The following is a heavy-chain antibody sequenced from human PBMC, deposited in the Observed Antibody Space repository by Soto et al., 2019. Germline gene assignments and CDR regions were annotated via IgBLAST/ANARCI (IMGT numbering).Heavy chain of an antibody. V-gene: IGHV1-18*04. J-gene: IGHJ4*02. CDR1: GYTFSNYA. CDR3: AREISLIMAAPDY. D-gene: IGHD2-8*01. CDR2: ISPYNGNA. Sequence: ASVKVSCKTSGYTFSNYAISWVRQAPGQGLEWMGWISPYNGNANYTEKFQGRVSMTTDTSTTTAYMELTSLTSDDTAIYYCAREISLIMAAPDYWGQGTSVTVSS.